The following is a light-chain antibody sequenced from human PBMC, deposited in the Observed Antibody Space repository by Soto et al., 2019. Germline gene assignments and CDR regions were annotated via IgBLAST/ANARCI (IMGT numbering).Light chain of an antibody. CDR3: QEYHSHPLP. CDR2: AAS. J-gene: IGKJ4*01. V-gene: IGKV1-16*02. CDR1: QGITNY. Sequence: DIQMTQSPSSLSASVGDRVTLTCRASQGITNYLAWFQQKPGKAPKSLIYAASNLQSGVPSEFRGSGSGTDFTLSISSLQPEDDASHYCQEYHSHPLPFGGGTTVEIK.